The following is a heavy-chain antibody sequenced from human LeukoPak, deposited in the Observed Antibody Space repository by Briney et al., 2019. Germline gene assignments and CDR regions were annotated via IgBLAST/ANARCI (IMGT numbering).Heavy chain of an antibody. V-gene: IGHV3-23*01. CDR1: GFTFSSYA. CDR2: ISGSGGST. Sequence: PGGSLRLSCAASGFTFSSYAMSWVRQAPGKGLEWVSAISGSGGSTYYADSVKGRFTISRDNSKNTLYLQMNSLRAEDTAVYYCAREEYYYDSSGSDPGLYSQHWGQGTLGTVSS. J-gene: IGHJ1*01. CDR3: AREEYYYDSSGSDPGLYSQH. D-gene: IGHD3-22*01.